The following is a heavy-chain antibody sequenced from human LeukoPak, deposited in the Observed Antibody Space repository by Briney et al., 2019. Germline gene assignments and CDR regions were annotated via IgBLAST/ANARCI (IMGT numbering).Heavy chain of an antibody. D-gene: IGHD1-26*01. V-gene: IGHV3-23*01. Sequence: GGSLRLSCAASGFTFSSYSMHWVRQAPEKGLEWVSTISGGGGSTYYADSVKGRFTISRDNSKNTLYLQVNSLRAEDTAVYYCAKGGKWDVTPFDYWGQGTLVTVSS. CDR3: AKGGKWDVTPFDY. CDR1: GFTFSSYS. J-gene: IGHJ4*02. CDR2: ISGGGGST.